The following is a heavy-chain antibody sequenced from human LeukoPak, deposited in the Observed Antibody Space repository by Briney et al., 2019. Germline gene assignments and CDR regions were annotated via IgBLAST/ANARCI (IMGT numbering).Heavy chain of an antibody. CDR2: IFYSGST. D-gene: IGHD3-3*01. CDR1: GGSIRSSSHN. V-gene: IGHV4-39*01. J-gene: IGHJ4*02. Sequence: SETLSLTCTVSGGSIRSSSHNWDWIRQPPGKGLEYIGSIFYSGSTYYNPSLTSRVTISVDTSKNQFSLKLSSVTAADTAVYYCARRPKQPGFWSGYVDYWGQGILVPVSP. CDR3: ARRPKQPGFWSGYVDY.